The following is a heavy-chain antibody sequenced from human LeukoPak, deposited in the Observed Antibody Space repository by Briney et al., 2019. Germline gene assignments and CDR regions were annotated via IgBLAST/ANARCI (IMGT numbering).Heavy chain of an antibody. CDR3: ARDPPSRGTRYFDY. Sequence: GGSLRLSCAASGFPFSRYSMNWVCQAPGEGPEWVSSITSSSSNKDYVDSVKGRFTVSRDNAKNSLYLQMDSLRVEDTAVYYCARDPPSRGTRYFDYWGQGILVTVSS. V-gene: IGHV3-21*01. CDR2: ITSSSSNK. J-gene: IGHJ4*02. D-gene: IGHD3-16*01. CDR1: GFPFSRYS.